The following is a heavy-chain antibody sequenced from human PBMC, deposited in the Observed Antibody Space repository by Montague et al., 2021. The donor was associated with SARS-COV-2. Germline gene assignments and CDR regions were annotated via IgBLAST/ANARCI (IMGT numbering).Heavy chain of an antibody. CDR2: VKGDGSRI. V-gene: IGHV3-74*01. CDR3: ARGYFPVGGSENWGSYGMDA. CDR1: GFTFSSYW. J-gene: IGHJ6*02. D-gene: IGHD3-16*01. Sequence: SLSLSCSASGFTFSSYWMHWVRQAPGTGLVWVSRVKGDGSRISYADSVKGRFTISRDNAKNTLYLQMNSLRAEDTAVYFCARGYFPVGGSENWGSYGMDAWGQGTTVTVSS.